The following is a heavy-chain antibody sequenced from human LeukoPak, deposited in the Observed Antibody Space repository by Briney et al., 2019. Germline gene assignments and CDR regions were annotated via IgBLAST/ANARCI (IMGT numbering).Heavy chain of an antibody. CDR2: ISWNSKTI. Sequence: PGGSLRLSCVASGFTFDDFDMHWVRQAPGKGLEWVSLISWNSKTIAYADPVRGRFTISRDNAKNSLHLEMNSLRPEDTAFYYCAKEHGVVGHFDSWGRGTLVTVSS. CDR1: GFTFDDFD. V-gene: IGHV3-9*01. J-gene: IGHJ4*02. D-gene: IGHD2-2*01. CDR3: AKEHGVVGHFDS.